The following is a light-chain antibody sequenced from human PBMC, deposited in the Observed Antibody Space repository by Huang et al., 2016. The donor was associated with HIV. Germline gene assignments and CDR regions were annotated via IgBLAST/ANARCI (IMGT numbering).Light chain of an antibody. Sequence: DIVMTQSPASLAVSLGERATINCKSSQSIFYSSNNKNQLAWYQQKPGQSPKLLIYWASTRESGVPDRFTGSGSGTDFSLSISSLQAEDVALYDCQQYYNVPFTFGQGTKLDIK. CDR2: WAS. CDR1: QSIFYSSNNKNQ. J-gene: IGKJ2*01. CDR3: QQYYNVPFT. V-gene: IGKV4-1*01.